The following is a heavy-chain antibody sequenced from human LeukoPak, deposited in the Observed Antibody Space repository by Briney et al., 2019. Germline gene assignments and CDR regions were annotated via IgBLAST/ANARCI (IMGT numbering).Heavy chain of an antibody. J-gene: IGHJ5*02. D-gene: IGHD3-10*01. CDR2: IRYDGSNK. CDR3: ARDPTPNYYGSGSLRFDP. CDR1: GFTFSSYG. V-gene: IGHV3-30*02. Sequence: GGSLRLSCAASGFTFSSYGMHWVRQAPGKGLEWVAFIRYDGSNKYYADSVKGRFTISRDNSKNTLYLQMNSLRAEDTAVYYCARDPTPNYYGSGSLRFDPWGQGTLVTVSS.